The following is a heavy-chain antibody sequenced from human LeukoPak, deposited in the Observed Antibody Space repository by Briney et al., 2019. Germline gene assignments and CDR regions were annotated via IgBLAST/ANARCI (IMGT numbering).Heavy chain of an antibody. CDR1: GFTFSSYA. CDR2: ISGSGTRT. D-gene: IGHD4-23*01. Sequence: PGRSLRLSCAASGFTFSSYAMHWVRQAPGKGLEWVSAISGSGTRTYCADSVKGRFTISRDNSKNTLYLQMNSLRAEDTAVYYCAKEETRAYGGDWGQGTLVTVSS. CDR3: AKEETRAYGGD. V-gene: IGHV3-23*01. J-gene: IGHJ4*02.